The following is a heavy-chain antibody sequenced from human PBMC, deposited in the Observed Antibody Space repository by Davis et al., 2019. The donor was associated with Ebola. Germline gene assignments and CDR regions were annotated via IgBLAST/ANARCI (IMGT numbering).Heavy chain of an antibody. Sequence: GESLKISCAASGFTFSTYSMSWVRQAPGKGLEWVSGINWNGGSTGYADSVKGRFTISRDNAKKSLYLQMNSLRAEDTALYHCARRADYWGQGTLVTVSS. V-gene: IGHV3-20*01. CDR1: GFTFSTYS. J-gene: IGHJ4*02. CDR2: INWNGGST. CDR3: ARRADY.